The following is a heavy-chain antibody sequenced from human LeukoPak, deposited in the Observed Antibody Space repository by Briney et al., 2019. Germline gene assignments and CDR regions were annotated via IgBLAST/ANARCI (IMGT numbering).Heavy chain of an antibody. D-gene: IGHD7-27*01. Sequence: GRSLRLSCAASGFTFSSYAMHWVRQAPGKGLECVAVISYDGSNKYYADSVKGRFTISRDNSKNTLYLQMNSLRAEDTAVYYCARASGDWGGAFDYWGQGTLVTVSS. CDR2: ISYDGSNK. CDR1: GFTFSSYA. CDR3: ARASGDWGGAFDY. V-gene: IGHV3-30*04. J-gene: IGHJ4*02.